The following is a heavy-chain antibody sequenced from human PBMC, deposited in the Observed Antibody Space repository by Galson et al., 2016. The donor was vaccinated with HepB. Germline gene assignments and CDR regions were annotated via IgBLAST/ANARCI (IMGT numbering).Heavy chain of an antibody. J-gene: IGHJ2*01. CDR3: TRELDL. Sequence: SLRLSCAASGFSLGHYWMNWARQAPGKGLEWLANIKTDGSEINYVDSVKGRFTISRDNAKNSLFLRMNTLRVEDTAVYYCTRELDLWGRGTQVTVSS. V-gene: IGHV3-7*04. CDR2: IKTDGSEI. CDR1: GFSLGHYW.